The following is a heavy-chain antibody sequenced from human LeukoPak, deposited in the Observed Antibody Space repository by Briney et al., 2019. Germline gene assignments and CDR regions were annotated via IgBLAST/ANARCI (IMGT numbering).Heavy chain of an antibody. J-gene: IGHJ4*02. Sequence: GGSLRLSCAASGFTFSSYAMSWVRQAPGKGLEWVSTISGSGGSSYYADSVKGRFTISRDNSKNTLYLQMNSLRAEDTAVYYCAGGFRFPFAFDYWGLGTLVTVSS. V-gene: IGHV3-23*01. D-gene: IGHD3-3*01. CDR3: AGGFRFPFAFDY. CDR1: GFTFSSYA. CDR2: ISGSGGSS.